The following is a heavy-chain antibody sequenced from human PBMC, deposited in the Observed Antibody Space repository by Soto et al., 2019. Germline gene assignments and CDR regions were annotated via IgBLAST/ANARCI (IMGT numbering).Heavy chain of an antibody. CDR2: IKQDGNER. D-gene: IGHD3-10*01. V-gene: IGHV3-7*01. CDR1: GFTFSSYW. J-gene: IGHJ6*03. CDR3: ARHDWFGELLPYYYYMDV. Sequence: GGSLRLSCAASGFTFSSYWMSWVRQAPGKGLEWVANIKQDGNERYYVDSVKGRLTISRDNAKNSLYLQMNSLRAEDTAVYYCARHDWFGELLPYYYYMDVWGKGTTVTVSS.